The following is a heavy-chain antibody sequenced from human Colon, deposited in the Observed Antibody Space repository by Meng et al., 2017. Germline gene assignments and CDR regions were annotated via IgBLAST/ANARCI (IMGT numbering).Heavy chain of an antibody. V-gene: IGHV4-34*01. CDR2: INHSGST. CDR1: GGSCSGYY. CDR3: ARGRYSGYLP. J-gene: IGHJ5*02. Sequence: QVHLPLWGAGPLKPSETLSLTCAVYGGSCSGYYWSWIRQPPGQGLEWIGEINHSGSTNYNPSLKSRVTISVDTSKNQFSLKLSSVTAADTAVYYCARGRYSGYLPWGQGTLVTVSS. D-gene: IGHD5-12*01.